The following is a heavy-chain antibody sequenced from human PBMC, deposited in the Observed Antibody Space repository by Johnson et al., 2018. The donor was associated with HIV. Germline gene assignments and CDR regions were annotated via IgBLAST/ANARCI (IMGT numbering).Heavy chain of an antibody. D-gene: IGHD3-16*01. J-gene: IGHJ3*02. CDR3: TTGFGPAYEI. Sequence: VQLVESGGGLVQPGGSLRLSCAASGFTFSTYAMYWVRQAPGKGLEYVSGISSNGVRTYYANSVKDRFTVSRDSSNNTLYLQMGSLRDEDMAVYYCTTGFGPAYEIWGQGTMVTVSS. V-gene: IGHV3-64*01. CDR2: ISSNGVRT. CDR1: GFTFSTYA.